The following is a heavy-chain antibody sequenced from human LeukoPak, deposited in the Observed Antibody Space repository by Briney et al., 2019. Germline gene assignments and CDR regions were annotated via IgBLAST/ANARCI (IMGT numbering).Heavy chain of an antibody. D-gene: IGHD2-2*01. CDR2: IIPIFGTA. Sequence: SVKVSCKASGGTFSSYAISWVRQAPGQGLEWMGGIIPIFGTANYAQKFQGRVTITTDESTSTAYMELSSLRSEDTAVYYCARGGIVVVPAAMEGHNWFDPWGQGTLVTVSS. V-gene: IGHV1-69*05. J-gene: IGHJ5*02. CDR1: GGTFSSYA. CDR3: ARGGIVVVPAAMEGHNWFDP.